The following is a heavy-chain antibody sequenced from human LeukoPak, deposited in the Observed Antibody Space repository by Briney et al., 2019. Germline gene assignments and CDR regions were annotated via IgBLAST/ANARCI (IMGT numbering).Heavy chain of an antibody. V-gene: IGHV1-8*02. J-gene: IGHJ1*01. Sequence: ASVKVSCKASGYTFTNFEINWVRQVAGQGLEWMGWKRPNSGETVNVQKFQGRVTMTRDISTSTAYMELTGLRSDDTAVYFCARGYCSGGGCYTAEYLPHWGQGTLVTVSS. CDR1: GYTFTNFE. CDR3: ARGYCSGGGCYTAEYLPH. D-gene: IGHD2-15*01. CDR2: KRPNSGET.